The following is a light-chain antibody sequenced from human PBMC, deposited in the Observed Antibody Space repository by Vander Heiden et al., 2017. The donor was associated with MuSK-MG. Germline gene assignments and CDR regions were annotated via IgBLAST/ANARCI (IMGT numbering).Light chain of an antibody. Sequence: TQMTQPPSPLSASVGDRVTITCRASQSISSWLAWYQQKPGKAPKLLIYDASSLESGVPSRFSGSGSGTEFTLTISSLQPDDFATYYCQQYNSYSHTFGAGTKVEIK. V-gene: IGKV1-5*01. CDR1: QSISSW. CDR2: DAS. CDR3: QQYNSYSHT. J-gene: IGKJ4*01.